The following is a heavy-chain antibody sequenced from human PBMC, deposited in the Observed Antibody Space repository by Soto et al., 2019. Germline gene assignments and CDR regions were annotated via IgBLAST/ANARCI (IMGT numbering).Heavy chain of an antibody. V-gene: IGHV6-1*01. CDR1: GDSVSSNSAA. J-gene: IGHJ6*02. CDR3: ARGPGLWVAEPGYYYYGIDV. D-gene: IGHD2-15*01. CDR2: TYYRSKWYN. Sequence: PSQTLSLTCAISGDSVSSNSAAWNWIRQSPSRGLEWLGRTYYRSKWYNDYAVSVKSRITINPDTSKNQFSLQLNSVTPEDTAVYYCARGPGLWVAEPGYYYYGIDVWGQGTTVTVSS.